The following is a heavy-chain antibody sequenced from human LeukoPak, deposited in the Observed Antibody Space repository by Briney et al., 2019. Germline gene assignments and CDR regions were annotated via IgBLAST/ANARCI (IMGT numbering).Heavy chain of an antibody. J-gene: IGHJ3*02. V-gene: IGHV1-2*06. CDR1: GYTFTGYY. D-gene: IGHD3-3*01. CDR3: ASWNDFWSGYHYDAFDI. Sequence: ASVKVSCKASGYTFTGYYMHWVRQAPGQGLEWMGRINPNSGGTNYAQKFQGRVTMTRDTSISTAYMDLSRLRSDDTAVYYCASWNDFWSGYHYDAFDIWGQGTMVTVSS. CDR2: INPNSGGT.